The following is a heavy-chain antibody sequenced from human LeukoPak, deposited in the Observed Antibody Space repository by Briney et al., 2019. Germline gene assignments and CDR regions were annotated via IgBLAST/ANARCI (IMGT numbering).Heavy chain of an antibody. CDR1: GGTFSSYA. J-gene: IGHJ4*02. V-gene: IGHV1-69*05. CDR2: IIPIFGTA. D-gene: IGHD2/OR15-2a*01. Sequence: ASVKVSCKASGGTFSSYAISWVRQAPGQGLEWMGGIIPIFGTANYAQKFQGRVTITTDESTSTAYMELSSLRSEDTAVYYCAKDNSTTLDRFDYWGQGALVTVSS. CDR3: AKDNSTTLDRFDY.